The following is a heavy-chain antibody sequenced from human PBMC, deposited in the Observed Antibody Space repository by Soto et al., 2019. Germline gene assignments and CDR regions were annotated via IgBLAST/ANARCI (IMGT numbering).Heavy chain of an antibody. J-gene: IGHJ6*02. CDR2: IYTSGST. CDR3: ARVNTMVRGVIPYYYYGMDV. V-gene: IGHV4-59*10. Sequence: SETLTLTYAAYGCNFSTYQWSWIRQPAGTGLEWIGRIYTSGSTNYNPSLKSRVTMSVDTSKNQFSLKLSSATAADTAVYYCARVNTMVRGVIPYYYYGMDVWGQGTTVTVS. D-gene: IGHD3-10*01. CDR1: GCNFSTYQ.